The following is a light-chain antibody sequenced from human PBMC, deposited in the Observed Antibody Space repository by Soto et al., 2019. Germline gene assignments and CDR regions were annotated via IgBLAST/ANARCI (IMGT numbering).Light chain of an antibody. J-gene: IGKJ1*01. CDR2: DAS. CDR1: QSISSW. Sequence: GDIVTITCRAIQSISSWFAWYQQKPRKAPKLLIDDASSLERGVPSRLSGSGSATEFTLTISSLHPYYFGTYYCQEYNSDTGTFGPGTKVDIK. V-gene: IGKV1-5*01. CDR3: QEYNSDTGT.